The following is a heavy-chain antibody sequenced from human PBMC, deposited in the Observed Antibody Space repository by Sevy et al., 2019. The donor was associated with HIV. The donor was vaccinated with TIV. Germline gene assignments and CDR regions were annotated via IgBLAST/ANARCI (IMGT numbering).Heavy chain of an antibody. J-gene: IGHJ4*01. CDR3: VREGLGGFSYSLDC. D-gene: IGHD3-16*01. CDR2: MNQDGTER. Sequence: GGSLRLSCAASEFSFSTYWMTWVRQAPGKGLEWVATMNQDGTERDYVDSVKGRFTISRDNTKTSLFLQMNSLSAEDTGVYYCVREGLGGFSYSLDCWGHGTLVTVSS. V-gene: IGHV3-7*01. CDR1: EFSFSTYW.